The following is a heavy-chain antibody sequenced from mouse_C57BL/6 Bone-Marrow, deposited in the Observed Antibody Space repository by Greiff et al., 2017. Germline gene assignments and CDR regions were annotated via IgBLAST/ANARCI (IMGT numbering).Heavy chain of an antibody. V-gene: IGHV1-19*01. Sequence: EVQLQQSGPVLVKPGASVKMSCKASGYTFTDYYMNWVKQSHGKSLEWIGVINPYNGGTSYNQKFKGKATLTVDKSSSTAYMELNSLTSEDSAVYYCARKGITTVVATFHWYFDVWGTGTTVTVSS. CDR3: ARKGITTVVATFHWYFDV. J-gene: IGHJ1*03. CDR1: GYTFTDYY. D-gene: IGHD1-1*01. CDR2: INPYNGGT.